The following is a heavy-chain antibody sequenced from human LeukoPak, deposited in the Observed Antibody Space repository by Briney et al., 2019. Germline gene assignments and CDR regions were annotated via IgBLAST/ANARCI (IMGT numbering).Heavy chain of an antibody. CDR1: GFTFSSYA. CDR3: ARDFDY. J-gene: IGHJ4*02. V-gene: IGHV3-30*04. Sequence: PGGSLRLSCAASGFTFSSYAMHWVRQAPCKGLEWAAVISYDGSNKYYADSVKGRFTISRDNSKNTLYLQMNSLRAEDTAVYYCARDFDYWGQGTLVTVSS. CDR2: ISYDGSNK.